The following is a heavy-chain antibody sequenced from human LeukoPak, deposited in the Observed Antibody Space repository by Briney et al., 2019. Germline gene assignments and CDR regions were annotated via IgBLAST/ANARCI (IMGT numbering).Heavy chain of an antibody. V-gene: IGHV3-30*04. CDR2: ISYDGSNK. CDR1: GFTFSSYA. J-gene: IGHJ4*02. Sequence: PGRSLRLSCAASGFTFSSYAMHWVRQAPGKGLEWVAVISYDGSNKYYADSVKGRFTISRDNSKNTLYLQMNSLRAEDTAVYYCAKDFGDCSSTSCYDYYFDYWGQGTLVTVSS. D-gene: IGHD2-2*01. CDR3: AKDFGDCSSTSCYDYYFDY.